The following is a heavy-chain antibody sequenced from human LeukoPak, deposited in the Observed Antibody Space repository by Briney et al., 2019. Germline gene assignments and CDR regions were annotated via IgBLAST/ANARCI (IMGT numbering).Heavy chain of an antibody. CDR1: GGSISSYY. J-gene: IGHJ6*03. V-gene: IGHV4-59*08. D-gene: IGHD2-21*01. Sequence: SETLSLTCTVSGGSISSYYWSWIRQPPGKGLEWIGYIYYSGSTNYNPSLKSRVTISVDTSKNHFSLKLISVTAADTAVYYCARRGISQGYYMDVWGKGTTVTISS. CDR2: IYYSGST. CDR3: ARRGISQGYYMDV.